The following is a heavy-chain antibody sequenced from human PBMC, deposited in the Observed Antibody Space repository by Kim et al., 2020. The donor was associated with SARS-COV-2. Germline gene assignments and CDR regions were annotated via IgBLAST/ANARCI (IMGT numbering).Heavy chain of an antibody. V-gene: IGHV3-21*06. Sequence: GGSLRLSCAASGFTFSSYSMNWVRQAPEKGLEWVSSISSSSAYIYYADSLKGRFIISRDNAKNSLYLQMKSLRAEDTAVYYCARDPDGTNDAFDIWGQGTMVTVSS. CDR1: GFTFSSYS. CDR3: ARDPDGTNDAFDI. D-gene: IGHD2-2*01. CDR2: ISSSSAYI. J-gene: IGHJ3*02.